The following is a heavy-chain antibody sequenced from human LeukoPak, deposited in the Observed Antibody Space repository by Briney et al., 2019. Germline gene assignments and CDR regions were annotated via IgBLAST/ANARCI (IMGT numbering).Heavy chain of an antibody. J-gene: IGHJ3*02. CDR1: GFTLRSYV. CDR3: AKKWSGDYDSSGVNDAFDI. D-gene: IGHD3-22*01. CDR2: ISGSGDST. Sequence: GGSLRLSCVASGFTLRSYVMNWVRQTPGKGLEWVSSISGSGDSTFYADSVKGRFSISRDNSKNTLYLQMNSLRPEDTAVYYCAKKWSGDYDSSGVNDAFDIWGQGTMVTVSS. V-gene: IGHV3-23*01.